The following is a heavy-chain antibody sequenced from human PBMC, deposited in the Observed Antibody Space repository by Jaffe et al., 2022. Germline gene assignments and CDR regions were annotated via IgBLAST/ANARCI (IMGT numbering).Heavy chain of an antibody. D-gene: IGHD3-10*01. CDR2: IRYDGSNK. J-gene: IGHJ5*02. Sequence: QVQLVESGGGVVQPGGSLRLSCAASGFTFSSYGMHWVRQAPGKGLEWVAFIRYDGSNKYYADSVKGRFTISRDNSKNTLYLQMNSLRAEDTAVYYCAKDGVLLWFGELGWFDPWGQGTLVTVSS. CDR3: AKDGVLLWFGELGWFDP. CDR1: GFTFSSYG. V-gene: IGHV3-30*02.